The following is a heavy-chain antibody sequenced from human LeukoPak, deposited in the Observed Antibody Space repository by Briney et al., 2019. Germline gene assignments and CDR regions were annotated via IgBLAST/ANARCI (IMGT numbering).Heavy chain of an antibody. CDR3: ARGSVDFWSGYSKYYFDH. Sequence: ASVKVSCKASGYTFTSYDINWVRQATGQGLEWMGWMNPNSGNTGYAQKFQGRVTMTRNTSISTAYMELSSLRSEDTAVYYCARGSVDFWSGYSKYYFDHWGQGTLVTVSS. D-gene: IGHD3-3*01. CDR1: GYTFTSYD. CDR2: MNPNSGNT. J-gene: IGHJ4*02. V-gene: IGHV1-8*01.